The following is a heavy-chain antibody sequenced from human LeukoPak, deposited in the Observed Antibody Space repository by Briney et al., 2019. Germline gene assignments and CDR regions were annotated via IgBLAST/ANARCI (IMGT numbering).Heavy chain of an antibody. D-gene: IGHD3-10*01. J-gene: IGHJ5*02. Sequence: SETLSLTCTVSGGSISSSSYDWGWIRQPPGKGLECIGSIYYSGSTDYNPSLKSRVTISVDTSKNQFSLKLSSVTAADTAVYYCARGHGYYVSGTYYTDWFDPWGQGTLVTVSS. V-gene: IGHV4-39*07. CDR1: GGSISSSSYD. CDR3: ARGHGYYVSGTYYTDWFDP. CDR2: IYYSGST.